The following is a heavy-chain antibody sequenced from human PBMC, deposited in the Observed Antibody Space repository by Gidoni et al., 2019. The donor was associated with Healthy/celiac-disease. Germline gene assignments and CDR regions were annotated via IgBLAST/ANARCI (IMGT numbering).Heavy chain of an antibody. V-gene: IGHV1-2*02. CDR3: ARFPIFGVVISYYYYYYGMDV. J-gene: IGHJ6*02. CDR1: GYTFTGYY. D-gene: IGHD3-3*02. CDR2: INPNSGGT. Sequence: QVQLVQSGAEVKKPGASVKVSCKASGYTFTGYYMPWVRQAPGQGLEWMGWINPNSGGTNYAQKFQGRVTMTRDTSISTAYMELSRLRSDDTAVYYCARFPIFGVVISYYYYYYGMDVWGQGTTVTVSS.